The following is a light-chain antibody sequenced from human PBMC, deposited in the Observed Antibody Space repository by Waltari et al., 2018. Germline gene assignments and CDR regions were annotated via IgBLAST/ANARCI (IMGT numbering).Light chain of an antibody. V-gene: IGLV1-44*01. CDR3: ASWDDSLSAVV. J-gene: IGLJ3*02. Sequence: QSVLTQPPSTSGTPGQRVSISCSGSSSNIGSNTVTWYQQVPGTAPKLRIYNNNQRPSGVPDRFSVSKSGASASLAISGLQSADEADYYCASWDDSLSAVVFGGGTKLTVL. CDR1: SSNIGSNT. CDR2: NNN.